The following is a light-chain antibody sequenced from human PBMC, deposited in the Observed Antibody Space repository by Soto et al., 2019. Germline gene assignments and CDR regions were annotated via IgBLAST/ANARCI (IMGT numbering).Light chain of an antibody. J-gene: IGLJ1*01. V-gene: IGLV2-8*01. CDR3: NSYAGSNIHHV. Sequence: QSALTQPPSASGSPGQSVTISCTGTSSDVGGYNYVSWYQQHPGKAPKLIIYEVSKRPSGVPDRFSGSKSGNTASLTVSGLQAEDEADYYCNSYAGSNIHHVFGTGTKLTVL. CDR2: EVS. CDR1: SSDVGGYNY.